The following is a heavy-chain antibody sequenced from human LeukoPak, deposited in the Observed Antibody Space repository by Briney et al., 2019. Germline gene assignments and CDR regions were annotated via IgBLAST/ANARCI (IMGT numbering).Heavy chain of an antibody. CDR1: GFIFSNHW. Sequence: GGSLRLSCTASGFIFSNHWMSWVRQAPGKGLEWVAFIRPDGNNKNYADSVKGRFTISRDNAKNSLYLQMNSLRAEDTAVYYCASGYWGQGTLVTVSS. D-gene: IGHD3-10*01. V-gene: IGHV3-30*02. CDR2: IRPDGNNK. CDR3: ASGY. J-gene: IGHJ4*02.